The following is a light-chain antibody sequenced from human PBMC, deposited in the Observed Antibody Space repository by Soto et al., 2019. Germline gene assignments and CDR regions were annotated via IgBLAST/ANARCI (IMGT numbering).Light chain of an antibody. CDR3: QQYNNWPPLT. J-gene: IGKJ4*01. CDR1: QSVSSN. V-gene: IGKV3-15*01. CDR2: GAS. Sequence: EIVMTQSPATLSVSPGERVTLSCRASQSVSSNFAWYQHKPGQAPRLLIYGASTRATGIPARFSGSGPGTEFTLTISSLQSEDFAVYYCQQYNNWPPLTFGGGTKVEIK.